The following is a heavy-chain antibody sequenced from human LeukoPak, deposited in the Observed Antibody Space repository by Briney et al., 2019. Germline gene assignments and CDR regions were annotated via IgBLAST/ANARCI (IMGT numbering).Heavy chain of an antibody. J-gene: IGHJ5*02. CDR3: ATGPAQRFDP. V-gene: IGHV1-69*13. CDR2: IIPIFGTA. Sequence: GASVKVSCKASGGTFSCYAISWVRQAPGQGLEWMGGIIPIFGTANYAQKFQGRVTITADESTSTAYMELSSLRSEDTAVYYCATGPAQRFDPWGQGTLVTVSS. D-gene: IGHD1-14*01. CDR1: GGTFSCYA.